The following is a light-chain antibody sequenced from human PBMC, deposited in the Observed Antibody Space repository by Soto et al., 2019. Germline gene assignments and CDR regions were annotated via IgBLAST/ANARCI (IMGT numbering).Light chain of an antibody. V-gene: IGLV2-23*01. Sequence: QSALTQPASVSGSPGQSITISCTGTSSDVGSYNLVSWYQQHPGKAPKLMIYEGSKRPSGVSNRLSGSKSGNTASLTIYGLQAEDEADYYCCSSAGSSTRGFGTGTKLTVL. J-gene: IGLJ1*01. CDR3: CSSAGSSTRG. CDR1: SSDVGSYNL. CDR2: EGS.